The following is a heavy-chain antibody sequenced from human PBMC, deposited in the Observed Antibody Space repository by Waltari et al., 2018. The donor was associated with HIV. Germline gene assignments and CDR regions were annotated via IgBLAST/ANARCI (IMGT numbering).Heavy chain of an antibody. Sequence: ELQLVQSGADLIKPGGSLRLSCAASGSSVTNYWMHWVRQSPGKGLVWVSRINIDGRTIDYADSVKGRFTISRDSAKNTLSLQMNSLREEDTAVYYCSRDTFGEYDFWGQGALVTVSS. J-gene: IGHJ4*02. CDR2: INIDGRTI. D-gene: IGHD3-3*01. CDR3: SRDTFGEYDF. V-gene: IGHV3-74*01. CDR1: GSSVTNYW.